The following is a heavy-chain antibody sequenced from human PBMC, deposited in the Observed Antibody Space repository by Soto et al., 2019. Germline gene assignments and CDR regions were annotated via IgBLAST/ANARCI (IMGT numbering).Heavy chain of an antibody. V-gene: IGHV3-23*01. CDR1: GFNFRKFA. CDR2: MSERSGPP. J-gene: IGHJ6*02. D-gene: IGHD2-2*01. CDR3: ARAGYCSSTSCQAYYYYGMGV. Sequence: GGSLRLSCAASGFNFRKFAMSWVRQAPGKGLEWVSGMSERSGPPLYADSVKGRFTISRDNSKNTLYLQMNSLRAEDTAVYYCARAGYCSSTSCQAYYYYGMGVWGQGTTVTVSS.